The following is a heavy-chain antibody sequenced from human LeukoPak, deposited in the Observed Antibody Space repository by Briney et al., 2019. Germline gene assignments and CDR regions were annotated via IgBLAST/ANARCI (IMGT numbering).Heavy chain of an antibody. V-gene: IGHV3-48*01. CDR3: ARACSGGSCSLY. CDR1: GFTFSTYG. Sequence: GGSLRLSCAASGFTFSTYGMKWVRQAPGKGVEWVSYITSTGGTIDYADSVKGRFTISRDNAKNSLYLQMNSLRAEDTAVYYCARACSGGSCSLYWGQGTLVTVSS. D-gene: IGHD2-15*01. CDR2: ITSTGGTI. J-gene: IGHJ4*02.